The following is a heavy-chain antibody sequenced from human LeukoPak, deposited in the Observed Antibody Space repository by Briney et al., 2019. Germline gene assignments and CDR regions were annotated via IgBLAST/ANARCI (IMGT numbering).Heavy chain of an antibody. CDR3: ARERGPYGDYDGSMTLFDP. V-gene: IGHV1-69*01. CDR2: IIPIFGTA. J-gene: IGHJ5*02. Sequence: GSSVKVSCKASGGTFSSYAISWVRQAPGQGLEWMGGIIPIFGTANYAQKFQGRVTITADESTSTAYMELSSLRSEDTAVYYCARERGPYGDYDGSMTLFDPWGQGTLVTVSS. CDR1: GGTFSSYA. D-gene: IGHD4-17*01.